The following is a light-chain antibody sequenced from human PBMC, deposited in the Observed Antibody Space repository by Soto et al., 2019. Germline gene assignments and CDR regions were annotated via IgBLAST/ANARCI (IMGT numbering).Light chain of an antibody. V-gene: IGLV2-8*01. J-gene: IGLJ2*01. CDR1: SSDVGGYNY. CDR3: SSYAGSNVL. Sequence: QSVLTQPPSAPGSPGQSVTISCTGTSSDVGGYNYVSWYQQHPGKAPKLLIYEVSNRPSGVPDRFSGSKSGNTASLTVSGLQAEDEADYYCSSYAGSNVLFGGGTKLTVL. CDR2: EVS.